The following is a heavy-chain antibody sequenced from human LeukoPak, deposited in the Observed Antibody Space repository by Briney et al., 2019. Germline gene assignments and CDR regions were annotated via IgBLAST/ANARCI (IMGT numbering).Heavy chain of an antibody. D-gene: IGHD4-17*01. V-gene: IGHV4-4*07. CDR1: GGSISTYY. Sequence: SETLSLTCSVSGGSISTYYWSWIRQSAGKGLEWIGRIHTSGSTNYNPSLKSRVTMSVDTSKNQFSLKLSSVTAADTAVYYCARPTDPPADAFDIWGQGTMVTVSS. J-gene: IGHJ3*02. CDR2: IHTSGST. CDR3: ARPTDPPADAFDI.